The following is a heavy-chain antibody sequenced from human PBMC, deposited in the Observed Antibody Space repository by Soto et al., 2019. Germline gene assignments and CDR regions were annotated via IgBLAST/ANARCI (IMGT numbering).Heavy chain of an antibody. CDR1: GYTFTGYY. V-gene: IGHV1-2*02. CDR3: ARGVLVRRFLEWLLTGP. D-gene: IGHD3-3*01. CDR2: INPNSGGT. Sequence: ASVKVSCKASGYTFTGYYMHWVGQAPLQVLEWMVCINPNSGGTNYAQKFQGRVTMTRDTSISTAYMELSKLRSDDTAVYYCARGVLVRRFLEWLLTGPWGKGTTVTVSS. J-gene: IGHJ5*02.